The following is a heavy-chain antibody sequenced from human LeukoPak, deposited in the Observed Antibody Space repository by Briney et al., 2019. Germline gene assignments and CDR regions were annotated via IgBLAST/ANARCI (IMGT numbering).Heavy chain of an antibody. D-gene: IGHD2-15*01. J-gene: IGHJ3*02. CDR3: ARDCGGGSCYGPYDAFDT. V-gene: IGHV3-48*03. CDR1: GFTFSSYE. Sequence: GGSLRLSCAASGFTFSSYEMNWVRQAPGKGLEWVSYISSSGSTIYYADSVKGRFTISRDNAKNSLYLQMNSLRAEDTAVYYCARDCGGGSCYGPYDAFDTWGQGTMVTVSS. CDR2: ISSSGSTI.